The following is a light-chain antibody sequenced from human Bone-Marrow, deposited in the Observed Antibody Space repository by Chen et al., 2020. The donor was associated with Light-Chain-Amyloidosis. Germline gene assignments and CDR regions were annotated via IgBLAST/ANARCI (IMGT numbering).Light chain of an antibody. CDR2: GDF. V-gene: IGLV2-23*01. J-gene: IGLJ3*02. CDR1: NSDVGTYNL. Sequence: QSALTQPASVSGSPGHSITLSCTASNSDVGTYNLVSWYQHHPGKAPKLIIYGDFKRPSGVSNRFSGSKSGNTASLTISGLQNEDEAHYHCCAYTGSSTWVFGGGTKLTVL. CDR3: CAYTGSSTWV.